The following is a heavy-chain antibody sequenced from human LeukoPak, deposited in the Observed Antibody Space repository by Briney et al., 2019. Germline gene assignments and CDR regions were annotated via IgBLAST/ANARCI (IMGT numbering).Heavy chain of an antibody. J-gene: IGHJ3*02. V-gene: IGHV4-59*12. CDR2: IYYTGST. D-gene: IGHD3-10*01. CDR1: GGSINNYY. Sequence: PSEALSLTCTVSGGSINNYYWSWVRQPPGAGLEWLAYIYYTGSTNYNPSLKSRVTISVDTSKRQLSLKLTSVTAADTAVYYCARAMTSLLWFGEVVDIWGQGTMVTVSS. CDR3: ARAMTSLLWFGEVVDI.